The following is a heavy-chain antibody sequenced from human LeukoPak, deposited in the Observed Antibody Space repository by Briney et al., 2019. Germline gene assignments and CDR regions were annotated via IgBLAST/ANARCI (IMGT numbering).Heavy chain of an antibody. CDR3: ARGYDFWSGKYYFDY. J-gene: IGHJ4*02. CDR2: SYYSGST. D-gene: IGHD3-3*01. V-gene: IGHV4-59*01. Sequence: SETLSLTCTVSGGSITHYYWTWIRQPPGKTLEWIGYSYYSGSTKYNPSLKSRVTISVDTSNNQFSLNLRSVTAADTAVYYCARGYDFWSGKYYFDYWGQGTLVTVSS. CDR1: GGSITHYY.